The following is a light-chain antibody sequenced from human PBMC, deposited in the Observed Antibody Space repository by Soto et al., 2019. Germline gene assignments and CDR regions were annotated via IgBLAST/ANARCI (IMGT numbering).Light chain of an antibody. CDR3: KQYDYLPLT. J-gene: IGKJ1*01. CDR2: SAV. CDR1: LDINHY. Sequence: DIQMTQAPSSLSASVGDRVIITCPATLDINHYLNWYQQIAGKAPALLIFSAVNSESGVTWRYSGTGSGTKYTLNITNVQHAVIATYVCKQYDYLPLTFGHRTRVPIK. V-gene: IGKV1-33*01.